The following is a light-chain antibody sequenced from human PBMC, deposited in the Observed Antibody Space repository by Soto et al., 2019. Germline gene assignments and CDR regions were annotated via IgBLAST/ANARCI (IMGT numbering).Light chain of an antibody. CDR2: DVS. Sequence: QSALTQPASVTGSPGQSITISCTGTNSDVGAYNYVSWYQQHPGKAPKLMIFDVSDRPSGVSNRFSGSKSGNTASLTISGLQPEEEADYYCSSYTSYNTLVLFGGGTKLTVL. CDR3: SSYTSYNTLVL. J-gene: IGLJ2*01. V-gene: IGLV2-14*01. CDR1: NSDVGAYNY.